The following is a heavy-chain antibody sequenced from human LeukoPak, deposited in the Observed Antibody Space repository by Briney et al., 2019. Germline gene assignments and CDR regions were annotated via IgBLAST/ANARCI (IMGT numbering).Heavy chain of an antibody. J-gene: IGHJ3*02. CDR2: ISYDGSNK. CDR1: GFTFSSYA. CDR3: ARDPVDTAIPGHDAFDI. D-gene: IGHD5-18*01. Sequence: GGSLRLSCAASGFTFSSYAMHWVRQAPGKGLEWVAVISYDGSNKYYADSVKGRFTISRDNSKNTLYLQMNGLRAEDTAVYYCARDPVDTAIPGHDAFDIWGQGTMVTVSS. V-gene: IGHV3-30*04.